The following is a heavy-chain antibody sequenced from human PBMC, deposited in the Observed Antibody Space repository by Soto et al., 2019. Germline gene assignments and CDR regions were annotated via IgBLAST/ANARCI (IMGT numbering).Heavy chain of an antibody. CDR1: GFTFSNYA. D-gene: IGHD6-13*01. CDR2: LSGSGGRT. V-gene: IGHV3-23*01. J-gene: IGHJ4*02. CDR3: AKDHSSSWYEIDY. Sequence: EVQLLESGGGLVQPGGSLRLSCAASGFTFSNYAVTWVRQAPGKGLEWVSTLSGSGGRTYYADSVKGRFTISRDNSTNTLYLKVNSIRGEDKAVYYCAKDHSSSWYEIDYWGQGTLVTVSS.